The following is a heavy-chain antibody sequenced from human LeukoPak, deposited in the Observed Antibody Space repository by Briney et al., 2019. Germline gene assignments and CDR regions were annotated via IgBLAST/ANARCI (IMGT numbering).Heavy chain of an antibody. CDR2: IYSGGST. CDR3: ARGGYSGYDYAFDM. CDR1: GFTVSSSY. Sequence: GGSLRLSCAASGFTVSSSYMSWVRQAPGKGLEWVSIIYSGGSTYYADSVKGRFTISRHNYKNTLYLQMNSLRPEDTAVYYCARGGYSGYDYAFDMWGQGTMVTVSS. V-gene: IGHV3-53*04. J-gene: IGHJ3*02. D-gene: IGHD5-12*01.